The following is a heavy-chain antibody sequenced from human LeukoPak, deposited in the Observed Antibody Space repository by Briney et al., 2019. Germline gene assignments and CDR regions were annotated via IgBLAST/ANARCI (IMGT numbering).Heavy chain of an antibody. J-gene: IGHJ4*02. CDR1: GYTFTGDY. D-gene: IGHD3-9*01. Sequence: ASVKVSCKASGYTFTGDYMDWVRQAPGEGGELMGCIDSNRGRTNYAPKFPGRVTITRDTSISTAYTELTSLRSDDTAVYSCSSFPAGYAPDYWGQGTLVTVSS. CDR3: SSFPAGYAPDY. CDR2: IDSNRGRT. V-gene: IGHV1-2*02.